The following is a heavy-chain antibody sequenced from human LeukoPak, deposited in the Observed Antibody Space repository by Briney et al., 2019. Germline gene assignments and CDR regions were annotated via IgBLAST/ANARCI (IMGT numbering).Heavy chain of an antibody. V-gene: IGHV1-18*01. CDR1: GYTFISYG. Sequence: ASVKVSCKASGYTFISYGISWVRQAPGQGLEWMGWISAYNGNTNYAQKLQGRVTMTTNTSTSTAYMELRSLRSDDTAVYYCARDCDIVVVPAANYYYYYYMDVWGKGTTVTVSS. CDR3: ARDCDIVVVPAANYYYYYYMDV. CDR2: ISAYNGNT. D-gene: IGHD2-2*01. J-gene: IGHJ6*03.